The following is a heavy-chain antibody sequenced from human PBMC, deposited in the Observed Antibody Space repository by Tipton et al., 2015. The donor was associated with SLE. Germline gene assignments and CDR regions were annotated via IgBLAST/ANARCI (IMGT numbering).Heavy chain of an antibody. CDR3: ARATMIIAFDI. J-gene: IGHJ3*02. CDR1: GFTVSSNY. CDR2: IYSGGST. V-gene: IGHV3-66*02. D-gene: IGHD3-22*01. Sequence: GSLRLSCAASGFTVSSNYMCWVRQAPGKGLEWVSVIYSGGSTYYADSVKGRFTISRDNSKNTLYLQMNSLRAEDTAVYYCARATMIIAFDIWGQGTMVTVCS.